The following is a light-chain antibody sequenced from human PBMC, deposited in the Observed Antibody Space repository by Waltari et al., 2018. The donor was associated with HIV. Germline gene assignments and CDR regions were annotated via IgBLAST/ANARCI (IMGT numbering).Light chain of an antibody. J-gene: IGLJ2*01. V-gene: IGLV2-23*02. CDR3: CAYAGSTTYVI. CDR2: EVS. CDR1: SSDVGGYNL. Sequence: QSALTQPASVSGSPGQSITISCTGTSSDVGGYNLVSWYQQHPGKATKLLIHEVSQRRSGCSTRLSGFNSGSTASLTISGRQAEDEADYYCCAYAGSTTYVIFGGGTKLTVL.